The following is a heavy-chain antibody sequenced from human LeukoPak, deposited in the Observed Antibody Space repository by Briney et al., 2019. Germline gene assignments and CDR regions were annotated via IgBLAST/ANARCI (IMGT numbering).Heavy chain of an antibody. J-gene: IGHJ4*02. CDR2: INSDGSST. V-gene: IGHV3-74*01. CDR1: GFTFSSYW. D-gene: IGHD6-13*01. CDR3: ARDASGYSSSWYIPYFDY. Sequence: GGSLRLSCAASGFTFSSYWMHWVRQAPGKGLVWVSRINSDGSSTSYADSVKGRFTISRDNAKNTLYLQMNSLRAEDTAVYYCARDASGYSSSWYIPYFDYWGQGTLVTVSS.